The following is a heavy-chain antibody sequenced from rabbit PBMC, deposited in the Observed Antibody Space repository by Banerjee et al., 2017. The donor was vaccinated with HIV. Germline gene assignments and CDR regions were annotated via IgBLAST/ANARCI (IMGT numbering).Heavy chain of an antibody. CDR3: ARYYSYGYAGGTYAANL. D-gene: IGHD6-1*01. CDR1: GFSFSNKYV. V-gene: IGHV1S45*01. J-gene: IGHJ4*01. CDR2: IYTGSGST. Sequence: QEQLEESGGDLVKPEGSLTLTCTASGFSFSNKYVMCWVRQAPGKGLEWIACIYTGSGSTWYANWAKGRFTISKTSSTTVTLQMTSLTAADTATYFCARYYSYGYAGGTYAANLWGPGTLVTVS.